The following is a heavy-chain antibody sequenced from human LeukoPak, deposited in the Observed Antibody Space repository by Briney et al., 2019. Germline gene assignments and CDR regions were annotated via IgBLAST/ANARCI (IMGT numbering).Heavy chain of an antibody. CDR1: GFTFSTSA. V-gene: IGHV3-74*01. CDR3: SWDHTGKEDI. Sequence: SGGSLRLSCAASGFTFSTSAMNWVRQAPGKGLVWVSRINPDGSGTNYADSVAGRFIISRDNAKNTLYLQMNSLRADDTAVYYCSWDHTGKEDIWGQGTMVTVSS. J-gene: IGHJ3*02. D-gene: IGHD1-26*01. CDR2: INPDGSGT.